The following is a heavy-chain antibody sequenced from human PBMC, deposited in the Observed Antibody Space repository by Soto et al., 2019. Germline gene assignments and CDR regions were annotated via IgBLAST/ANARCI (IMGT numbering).Heavy chain of an antibody. Sequence: GGSLRLSCAASGFTFDDYAMHWVRQAPGKGLEWVSGISWNSGSIGYADSVKGRFTISRDNAKNSLYLQMNSLRAEDTALYYCAKEVDIVALGVLDYWGQGTLVTVSS. CDR1: GFTFDDYA. D-gene: IGHD5-12*01. CDR2: ISWNSGSI. CDR3: AKEVDIVALGVLDY. J-gene: IGHJ4*02. V-gene: IGHV3-9*01.